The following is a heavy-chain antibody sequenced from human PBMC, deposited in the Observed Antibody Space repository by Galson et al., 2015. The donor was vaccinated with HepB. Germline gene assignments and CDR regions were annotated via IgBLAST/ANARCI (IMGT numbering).Heavy chain of an antibody. CDR3: ARDNVWIAAAGTTWFGVDY. CDR2: TYYRSKWYN. V-gene: IGHV6-1*01. Sequence: CAISGDSVSSNSAAWNWIRQSPSRGLEWLGRTYYRSKWYNDYAVSVKSRITINPDTSKNQFSLQLNSVTPEDTAVYYCARDNVWIAAAGTTWFGVDYWGQGTLVTVSS. CDR1: GDSVSSNSAA. D-gene: IGHD6-13*01. J-gene: IGHJ4*02.